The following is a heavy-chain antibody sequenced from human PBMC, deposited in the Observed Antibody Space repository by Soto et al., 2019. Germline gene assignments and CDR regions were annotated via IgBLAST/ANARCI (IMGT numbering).Heavy chain of an antibody. J-gene: IGHJ3*02. CDR3: AIYWVSGWLLLDVYAFDI. D-gene: IGHD3-22*01. CDR1: GGSISSCY. V-gene: IGHV4-59*08. CDR2: IYYSGST. Sequence: SETLSLTCTVSGGSISSCYWSWIRQPPGKGLEWIGYIYYSGSTNYNPSLKSRVTISVDTSKNQFSLKLSSVTAADTAVYYCAIYWVSGWLLLDVYAFDIWGQGTMVTVSS.